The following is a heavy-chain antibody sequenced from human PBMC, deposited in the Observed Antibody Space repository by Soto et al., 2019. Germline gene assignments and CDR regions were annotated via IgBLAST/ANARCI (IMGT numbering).Heavy chain of an antibody. Sequence: PGESLKISCKGSGYSFTSYWIGWVRQMPGKGLEWMGIIYPGDSDTRYSPSFQGQVTISADKSISTAYLQWSSLKASDTAMYYCAIVGGDYGPLHYYYGMDVWGQGTTVTVSS. CDR1: GYSFTSYW. CDR3: AIVGGDYGPLHYYYGMDV. V-gene: IGHV5-51*01. D-gene: IGHD4-17*01. J-gene: IGHJ6*02. CDR2: IYPGDSDT.